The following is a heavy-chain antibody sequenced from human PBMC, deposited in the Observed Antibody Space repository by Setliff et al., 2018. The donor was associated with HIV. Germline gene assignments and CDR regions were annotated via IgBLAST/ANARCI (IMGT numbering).Heavy chain of an antibody. CDR1: GFTVSSNY. D-gene: IGHD1-26*01. J-gene: IGHJ4*02. Sequence: PGGSLRLSCAASGFTVSSNYMSWVRQAPGKGLEWVSVIYIGGSTYPADSVKGRFTISRDNVKNSLYLQMNSLRAEDTAVYYCARDRYSGSSTDYWGQGTLVTVSS. CDR3: ARDRYSGSSTDY. V-gene: IGHV3-53*01. CDR2: IYIGGST.